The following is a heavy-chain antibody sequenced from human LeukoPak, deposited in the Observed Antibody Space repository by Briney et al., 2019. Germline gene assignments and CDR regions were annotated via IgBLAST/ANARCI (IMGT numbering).Heavy chain of an antibody. D-gene: IGHD6-13*01. Sequence: GGSLRLSCAASGFTFSSYAMSWVRQAPGKGLEWVSAISGSGGSTYYADSVKGRFTISRDNSKNALYLQMNSLRAEDTAVYYCAKAQLAAGTTYYFDYWGQGTLVPVSS. J-gene: IGHJ4*02. CDR2: ISGSGGST. CDR3: AKAQLAAGTTYYFDY. V-gene: IGHV3-23*01. CDR1: GFTFSSYA.